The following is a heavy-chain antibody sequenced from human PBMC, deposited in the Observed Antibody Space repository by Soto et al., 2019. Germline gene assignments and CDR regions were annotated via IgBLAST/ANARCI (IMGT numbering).Heavy chain of an antibody. D-gene: IGHD6-19*01. CDR1: GGSISSSSYY. V-gene: IGHV4-39*01. J-gene: IGHJ4*02. Sequence: SETLSLTCTVSGGSISSSSYYWGWIRQPPGKGLEWIGSIYYSGSTYYNPSLKSRVTISVDTSKNQFSLKLSSVTAADTAVYYCATRGIAVAGTRKLLLNYYFDYWGQGTLVTVSS. CDR2: IYYSGST. CDR3: ATRGIAVAGTRKLLLNYYFDY.